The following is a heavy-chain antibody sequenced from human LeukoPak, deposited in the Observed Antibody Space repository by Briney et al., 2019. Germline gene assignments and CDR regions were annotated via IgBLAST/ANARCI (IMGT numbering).Heavy chain of an antibody. CDR3: AKDGTGTAVEH. CDR1: GYTFSGYL. D-gene: IGHD7-27*01. Sequence: GASVKVSCKASGYTFSGYLIHWVRQAPGHGLEWMGWINPDSGDTHYAQKFQGRVTMTTDTSTDTAYMELTSLRSDDTAVYYCAKDGTGTAVEHWGQGTLVTVSS. J-gene: IGHJ1*01. V-gene: IGHV1-2*02. CDR2: INPDSGDT.